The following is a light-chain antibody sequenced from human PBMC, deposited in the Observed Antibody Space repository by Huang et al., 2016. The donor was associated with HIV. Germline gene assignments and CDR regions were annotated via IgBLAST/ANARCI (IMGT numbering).Light chain of an antibody. CDR1: QRVFYSSDKNKY. V-gene: IGKV4-1*01. CDR2: GAS. J-gene: IGKJ4*01. Sequence: DIVMTQSPDSLAVSLGERATIPCKASQRVFYSSDKNKYLAWYQQKPGQARRLLIYGASARESGVPDRFNGSGCGTDFTFTISNLQAEDVAVYDCQQYYKTPLTFGGGTKVEIK. CDR3: QQYYKTPLT.